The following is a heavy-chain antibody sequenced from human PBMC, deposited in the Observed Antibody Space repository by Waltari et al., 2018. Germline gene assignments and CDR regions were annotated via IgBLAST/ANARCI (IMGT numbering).Heavy chain of an antibody. J-gene: IGHJ4*02. CDR3: AGGAGWGY. V-gene: IGHV4-38-2*01. Sequence: QVQLQESGPGLVKPSETLSLTCAVSGYSISSGYYWGWIRQPPGKGLEWIGSIYHRGSTYYNPSLKSRVTISVDTSKNQFSLKRSSVTAADTAVYYGAGGAGWGYWGQGTLVTVSS. D-gene: IGHD3-16*01. CDR1: GYSISSGYY. CDR2: IYHRGST.